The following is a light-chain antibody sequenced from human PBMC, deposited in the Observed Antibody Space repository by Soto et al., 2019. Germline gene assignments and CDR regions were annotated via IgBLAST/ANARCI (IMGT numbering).Light chain of an antibody. Sequence: QSVLTQPPSASGTPGQRVTISCSGSSPNIGSNPVSWYQQLPGTAPKLFMYSNNQRPSGVPDRFSGSKSGTSASLAISGLQSEDEADYYCATWDDSLNGWVFGGGTKLTVL. CDR1: SPNIGSNP. J-gene: IGLJ3*02. CDR3: ATWDDSLNGWV. CDR2: SNN. V-gene: IGLV1-44*01.